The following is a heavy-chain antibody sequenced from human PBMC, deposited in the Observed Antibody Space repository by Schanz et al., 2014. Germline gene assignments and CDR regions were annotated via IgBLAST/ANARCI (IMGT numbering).Heavy chain of an antibody. D-gene: IGHD3-3*01. Sequence: EVQLVESGGGLVKPGGSLRLSCAASGFTFSTYWMSWVRQAPGKGLEWVANIKQDESERSYVDSVKGRFTISRDNAKSSLYLQMGSLRAEDTAVYYCARPIYDLWSGSFDYWGQGTLVTVSS. V-gene: IGHV3-7*01. CDR1: GFTFSTYW. CDR3: ARPIYDLWSGSFDY. CDR2: IKQDESER. J-gene: IGHJ4*02.